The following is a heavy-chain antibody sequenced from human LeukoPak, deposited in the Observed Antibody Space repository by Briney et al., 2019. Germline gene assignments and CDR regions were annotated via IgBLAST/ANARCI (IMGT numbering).Heavy chain of an antibody. CDR1: VYTFTIYD. Sequence: ASVTVSFKSSVYTFTIYDINWVRQATGQGLEWMGWMNPNSGNTGYAQKFQGRVTMTRNTSIRTAYMELSSLRSEDTAVYYCVSPGVYYDSSGYYPFDYWGQGTLVTVSS. V-gene: IGHV1-8*01. CDR2: MNPNSGNT. D-gene: IGHD3-22*01. CDR3: VSPGVYYDSSGYYPFDY. J-gene: IGHJ4*02.